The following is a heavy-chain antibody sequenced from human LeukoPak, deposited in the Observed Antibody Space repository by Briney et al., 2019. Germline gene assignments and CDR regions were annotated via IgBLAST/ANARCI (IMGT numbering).Heavy chain of an antibody. CDR2: IYPGDSDT. V-gene: IGHV5-51*01. CDR3: ARGRTTLITFGGVIVTTNWFDP. J-gene: IGHJ5*02. CDR1: GYSFTSYS. Sequence: KLGESLKISCKGSGYSFTSYSIGWVRQMPGKGLEWMGIIYPGDSDTSYSPSFQGQVTISADKSISTAYLQWSRLKASDTAMYYCARGRTTLITFGGVIVTTNWFDPWGQGTLVTVSS. D-gene: IGHD3-16*02.